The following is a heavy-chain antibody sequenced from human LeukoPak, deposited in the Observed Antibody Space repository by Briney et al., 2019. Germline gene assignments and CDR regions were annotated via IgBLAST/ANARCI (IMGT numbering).Heavy chain of an antibody. Sequence: PSETLSLTCTVSGGSISSYYWSWIRQTPGKGLEWIGYIYYSGGTNFNPSLKSRVTISVDTSKNQFSLKMSSVTAADTAVYFCARGGPPGYYYDYYMDVWGKGTTVTISS. CDR3: ARGGPPGYYYDYYMDV. CDR1: GGSISSYY. V-gene: IGHV4-59*01. J-gene: IGHJ6*03. CDR2: IYYSGGT.